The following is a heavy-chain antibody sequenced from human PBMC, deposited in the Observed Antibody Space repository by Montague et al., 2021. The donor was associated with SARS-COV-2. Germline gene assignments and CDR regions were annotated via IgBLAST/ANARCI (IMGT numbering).Heavy chain of an antibody. V-gene: IGHV4-61*02. Sequence: TLSLTCTVSGGSISSGSYYWSWIRQPAGKGLEWIGRIYTSGSTNYNPSLKSRVTISVDTSKNQSSLKLSSVTAADTAVYYCARGGGLTIFGVVIISDYFDVWGQGTLVTVSS. CDR1: GGSISSGSYY. D-gene: IGHD3-3*01. CDR2: IYTSGST. CDR3: ARGGGLTIFGVVIISDYFDV. J-gene: IGHJ4*02.